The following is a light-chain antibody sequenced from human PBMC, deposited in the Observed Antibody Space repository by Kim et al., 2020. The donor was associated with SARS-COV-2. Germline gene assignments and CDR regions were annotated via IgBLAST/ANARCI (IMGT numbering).Light chain of an antibody. CDR2: GVT. CDR3: TSYTGSSALEV. Sequence: QSALTQPASVSGSPGQLITISCTGTSSDIGGYVFVSWYQQHPDEAPKLMIYGVTNRPSGVSNRFSGSKSGNTASLTISGLQAEDEADYYCTSYTGSSALEVFGGGTQLTVL. J-gene: IGLJ7*01. CDR1: SSDIGGYVF. V-gene: IGLV2-14*03.